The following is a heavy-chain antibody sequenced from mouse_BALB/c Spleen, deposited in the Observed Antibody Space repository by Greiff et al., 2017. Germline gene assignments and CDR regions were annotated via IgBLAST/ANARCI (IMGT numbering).Heavy chain of an antibody. J-gene: IGHJ4*01. V-gene: IGHV5-17*02. CDR2: ICSGSSTI. CDR1: GFTFSSFG. Sequence: DVMLVESGGGLVQPGGSRKLSCAASGFTFSSFGMHWVRQAPEKGLEWVAYICSGSSTIYYADTVKGRFTISRDNPKNTLFMQMTSLRSEDTAMYYCEIRSYYGNYYAMDYWGQGTSVTVSS. CDR3: EIRSYYGNYYAMDY. D-gene: IGHD2-10*01.